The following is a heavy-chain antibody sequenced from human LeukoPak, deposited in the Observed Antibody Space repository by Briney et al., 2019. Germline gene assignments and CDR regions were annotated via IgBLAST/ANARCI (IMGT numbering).Heavy chain of an antibody. CDR2: IHYSGST. CDR3: ARLYCSGGNCYGAFDI. J-gene: IGHJ3*02. D-gene: IGHD2-15*01. V-gene: IGHV4-39*01. Sequence: SETLSLTRTVSGGSISSRSYYWGWIRQPPGKGLEWIGSIHYSGSTYYNPSLKSRLTISVDTSKNQFSLKLSSVTAADTAVYYCARLYCSGGNCYGAFDIWGQGTMVTVSS. CDR1: GGSISSRSYY.